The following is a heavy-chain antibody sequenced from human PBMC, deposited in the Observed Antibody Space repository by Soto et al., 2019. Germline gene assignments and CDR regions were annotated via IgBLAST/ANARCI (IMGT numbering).Heavy chain of an antibody. D-gene: IGHD1-26*01. J-gene: IGHJ4*01. CDR3: ARGEQYSGRIFDY. CDR2: TYYRSKWYY. V-gene: IGHV6-1*01. Sequence: SQTLSLTCAITGDSVPSNSAGWSWLSQSPSRGLEWLGRTYYRSKWYYEYAVSVRGRITINPDTSKNQYSLQLNSVTPEDTAVNFCARGEQYSGRIFDYWGQGTLVTVSS. CDR1: GDSVPSNSAG.